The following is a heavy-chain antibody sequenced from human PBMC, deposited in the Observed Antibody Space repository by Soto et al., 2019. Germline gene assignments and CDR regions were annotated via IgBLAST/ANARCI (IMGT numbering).Heavy chain of an antibody. Sequence: SETLSLTCTVSGGSISSYYWSWIRQPPGKGLEWIGYIYYSGSTNYNPSLKSRVTISVDTSKNQFSLKLSSVTAADTAVYYCARGRYETYSGYDSGYYLDYWGQGTLVTVSS. CDR1: GGSISSYY. J-gene: IGHJ4*02. V-gene: IGHV4-59*01. CDR3: ARGRYETYSGYDSGYYLDY. CDR2: IYYSGST. D-gene: IGHD5-12*01.